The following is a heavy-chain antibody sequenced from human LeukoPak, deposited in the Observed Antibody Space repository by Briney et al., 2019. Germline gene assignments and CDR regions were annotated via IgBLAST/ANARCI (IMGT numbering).Heavy chain of an antibody. CDR1: GGSISSHY. CDR3: ARERTDYGAVDY. CDR2: IYYSGST. J-gene: IGHJ4*02. Sequence: SETLSLTCTVSGGSISSHYWSWIRQPPGKGLEWIGYIYYSGSTNYNPSLKSRVTISVDTSKNQFSLKLSSVTAADTAVYYCARERTDYGAVDYWGQGTLVTVSS. V-gene: IGHV4-59*11. D-gene: IGHD4-17*01.